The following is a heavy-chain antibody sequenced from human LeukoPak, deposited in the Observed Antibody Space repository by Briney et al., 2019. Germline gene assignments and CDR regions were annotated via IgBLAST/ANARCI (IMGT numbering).Heavy chain of an antibody. CDR2: MNPNTGDT. Sequence: WASVKVSCKTSGYTFTTYDINWVRQAPGQGLEWMGWMNPNTGDTGYAQKFQGRITMTRDMSTSTLYMELSSLRSEDTAVYYCVREMVRGIYAYWGQGTLVTVSS. D-gene: IGHD3-10*01. CDR3: VREMVRGIYAY. CDR1: GYTFTTYD. V-gene: IGHV1-8*01. J-gene: IGHJ4*02.